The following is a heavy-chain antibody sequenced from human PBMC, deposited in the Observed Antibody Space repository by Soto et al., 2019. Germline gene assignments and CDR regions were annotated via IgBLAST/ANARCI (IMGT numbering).Heavy chain of an antibody. J-gene: IGHJ6*02. CDR1: GYTFTSYG. CDR2: ISAYNGNT. CDR3: ARGTRTTIFGVVTYSSYGMDV. Sequence: ASVKVSCKASGYTFTSYGISWVRQAPGQGLEWMGWISAYNGNTNYAQKLQGRVTMTTDTSTSTAYMELRSLRSDDTAVYYCARGTRTTIFGVVTYSSYGMDVWGQGTTVTVSS. V-gene: IGHV1-18*01. D-gene: IGHD3-3*01.